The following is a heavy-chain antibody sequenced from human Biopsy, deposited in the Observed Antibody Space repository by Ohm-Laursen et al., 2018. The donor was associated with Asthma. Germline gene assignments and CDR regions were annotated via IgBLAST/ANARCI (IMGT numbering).Heavy chain of an antibody. J-gene: IGHJ5*02. CDR1: GGSISSDY. CDR3: ARGQGRGIQLWSLDP. V-gene: IGHV4-59*01. CDR2: IHNSGNT. D-gene: IGHD5-18*01. Sequence: SQTLSLTCTVFGGSISSDYWSWLRQSPGKGLEWIGYIHNSGNTNYNPSLKSRVTISLDTSKNHFSLRLSFVTAADTAVYFCARGQGRGIQLWSLDPWGQGILVTVSS.